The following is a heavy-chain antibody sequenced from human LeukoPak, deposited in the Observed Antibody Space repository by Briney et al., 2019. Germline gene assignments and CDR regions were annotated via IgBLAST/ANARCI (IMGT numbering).Heavy chain of an antibody. J-gene: IGHJ4*02. Sequence: ASVNVSCKASGGIFSSYAFSWVRQAPGQGLEWMGWISAYNGNTNYAQKLQGRVTMTTDTSTSTAYMELRSLRSDDTAVYYCARDRASAGQLGYWGQGTLVTVSS. CDR2: ISAYNGNT. V-gene: IGHV1-18*04. D-gene: IGHD6-13*01. CDR1: GGIFSSYA. CDR3: ARDRASAGQLGY.